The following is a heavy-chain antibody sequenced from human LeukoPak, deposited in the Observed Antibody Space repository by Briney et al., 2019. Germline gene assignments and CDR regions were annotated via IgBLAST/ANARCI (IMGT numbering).Heavy chain of an antibody. CDR3: ATHHDYSNSNYFDF. D-gene: IGHD4-11*01. Sequence: PGGSLSLSCAASGFTFSSYAMSWVRQAPGKGLEWVSAFSGAGSSTNYADSVKGRFTISRDNSKNTLYLQMNSLRVEDTAVYYCATHHDYSNSNYFDFWGPGTLVTVSS. J-gene: IGHJ4*02. CDR1: GFTFSSYA. V-gene: IGHV3-23*01. CDR2: FSGAGSST.